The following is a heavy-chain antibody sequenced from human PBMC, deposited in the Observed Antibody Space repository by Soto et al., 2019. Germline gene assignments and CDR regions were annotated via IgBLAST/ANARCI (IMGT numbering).Heavy chain of an antibody. CDR3: ARDHQDIVVVVAATDAFDI. CDR1: GGSISSSSYY. D-gene: IGHD2-15*01. J-gene: IGHJ3*02. Sequence: SETLSLTCTVSGGSISSSSYYWGWIRQPPGKGLEWIGSIYNSGSTYYNPSLKSRVTISVDTSKNQFSLKLTSVTAADTAVYYCARDHQDIVVVVAATDAFDIWGQGTMVTVSS. V-gene: IGHV4-39*02. CDR2: IYNSGST.